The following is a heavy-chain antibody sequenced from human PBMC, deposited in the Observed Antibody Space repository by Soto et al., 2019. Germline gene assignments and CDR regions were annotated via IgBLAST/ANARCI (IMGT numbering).Heavy chain of an antibody. V-gene: IGHV3-9*01. CDR3: AKVVDTAMVADAFDI. CDR2: ISWNSGSI. Sequence: EVQLVESGGGLVQPGRSLRLSCAASGFTFDDYAMHWVRQAPGKGLEWVSGISWNSGSIGYADSVKGRFTISRDNAKNSLYLQMNSLRAEDTALYYCAKVVDTAMVADAFDIWGQGTMVTVSS. CDR1: GFTFDDYA. D-gene: IGHD5-18*01. J-gene: IGHJ3*02.